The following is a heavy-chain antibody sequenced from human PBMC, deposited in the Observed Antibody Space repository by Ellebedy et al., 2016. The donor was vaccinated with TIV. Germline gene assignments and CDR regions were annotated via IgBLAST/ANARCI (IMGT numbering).Heavy chain of an antibody. J-gene: IGHJ4*02. CDR3: AKDAAGSSGWLPISHFDY. CDR1: GFTFSNYA. CDR2: ISGSGGNT. Sequence: GGSLRLXXAASGFTFSNYAMSWVRQAPEKGPEWVSSISGSGGNTYYADSVKGRFTISRDNSKDTVYLQMNSLRAEDTAVYYCAKDAAGSSGWLPISHFDYWGQGTLVTVSS. V-gene: IGHV3-23*01. D-gene: IGHD6-19*01.